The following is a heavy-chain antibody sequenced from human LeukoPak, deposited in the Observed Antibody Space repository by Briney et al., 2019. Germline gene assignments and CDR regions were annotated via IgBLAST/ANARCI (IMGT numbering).Heavy chain of an antibody. Sequence: SETLSLTCTVSGGSISSYYWSWIRQPPGKGLEWIGYIYYSGSTNYNPSLKSRVTISVDTSKNQFSLKLSSVTAADTAAYYCARTACSNSYNWFDPWGQGTLVTVSS. J-gene: IGHJ5*02. CDR3: ARTACSNSYNWFDP. V-gene: IGHV4-59*01. CDR2: IYYSGST. D-gene: IGHD4-11*01. CDR1: GGSISSYY.